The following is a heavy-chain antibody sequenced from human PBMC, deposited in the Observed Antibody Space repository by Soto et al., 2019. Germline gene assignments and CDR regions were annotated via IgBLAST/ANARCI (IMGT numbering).Heavy chain of an antibody. V-gene: IGHV3-33*01. CDR2: IWYDGSNK. CDR3: ARDREERHAGIVIHGMDV. Sequence: QVQLVESGGGVVQAGTSLRLSCAASGFTFNNYGMHWVRQAPGKGLEWVALIWYDGSNKYYVDSVKGRFTISRDNSKNKVSLQMRSLRVEDTAVYYCARDREERHAGIVIHGMDVWGQGTTVTVS. CDR1: GFTFNNYG. J-gene: IGHJ6*02. D-gene: IGHD1-1*01.